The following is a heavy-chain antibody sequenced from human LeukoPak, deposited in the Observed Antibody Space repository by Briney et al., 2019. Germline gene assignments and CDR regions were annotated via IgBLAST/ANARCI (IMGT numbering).Heavy chain of an antibody. D-gene: IGHD3-22*01. J-gene: IGHJ4*02. CDR2: IHYSGST. CDR1: GGSFSGYY. CDR3: ARDSSAYNNLDY. V-gene: IGHV4-31*11. Sequence: SETLSLTCAVYGGSFSGYYWSWIRQHPGRGLEWIGYIHYSGSTFNNPSLKSRVTISVDTSKNQFSLRLSSVTAADTAVYYCARDSSAYNNLDYWGQGALITVSS.